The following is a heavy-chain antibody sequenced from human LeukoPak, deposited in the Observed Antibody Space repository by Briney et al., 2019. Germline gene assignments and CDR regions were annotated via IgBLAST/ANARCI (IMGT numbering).Heavy chain of an antibody. V-gene: IGHV1-2*02. J-gene: IGHJ4*02. Sequence: ASVKVSCKASGYTFTGYYMHWVRQAPGQGLEWMGWINPNSGGTNYAQKFQGRVNMTRHTSISTAYMELSRLRSADPAVYYCASDRGLRLGELSLWGQGTLVTVSS. D-gene: IGHD3-16*02. CDR2: INPNSGGT. CDR1: GYTFTGYY. CDR3: ASDRGLRLGELSL.